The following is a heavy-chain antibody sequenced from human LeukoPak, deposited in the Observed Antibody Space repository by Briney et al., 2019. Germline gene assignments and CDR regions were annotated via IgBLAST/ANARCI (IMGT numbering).Heavy chain of an antibody. D-gene: IGHD2/OR15-2a*01. CDR2: IYYSGST. V-gene: IGHV4-59*01. J-gene: IGHJ6*03. CDR3: ARASFGDPGYMDV. Sequence: PSETLSLTCAVYGGSFSGYYWSWIRQPSGEGLEWIGYIYYSGSTNYNPSLKSRVTISVDTSKNQFSLKLSSVTAADTAVYYCARASFGDPGYMDVWGKGTTVTISS. CDR1: GGSFSGYY.